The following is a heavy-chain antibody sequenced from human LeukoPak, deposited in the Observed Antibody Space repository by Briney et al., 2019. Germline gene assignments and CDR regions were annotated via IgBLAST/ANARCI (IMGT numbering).Heavy chain of an antibody. CDR3: ASVVAATHNWFDP. J-gene: IGHJ5*02. D-gene: IGHD2-15*01. V-gene: IGHV4-34*01. CDR1: GGSFSGYY. Sequence: SETLSLTCAVYGGSFSGYYWNWIRQPPGKGLEWIREINHSGSTTYNRSLKSRVTISLDTSKNQFSLKLSSVTAADTAVYYCASVVAATHNWFDPWGQGTLVTVSS. CDR2: INHSGST.